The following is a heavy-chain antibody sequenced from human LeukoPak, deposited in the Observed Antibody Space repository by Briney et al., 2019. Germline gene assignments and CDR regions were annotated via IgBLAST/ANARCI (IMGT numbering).Heavy chain of an antibody. Sequence: SETLSLTCTVSGGSISSYYWSWIRQPPGKGLEWIGEINHSGSTNYNPSLKSRVTISVDTSKNQFSLKLSSVTAADTAVYYCARRVTAAAGKGIDYWGQGTLVTVSS. D-gene: IGHD6-13*01. CDR2: INHSGST. CDR3: ARRVTAAAGKGIDY. CDR1: GGSISSYY. J-gene: IGHJ4*02. V-gene: IGHV4-34*01.